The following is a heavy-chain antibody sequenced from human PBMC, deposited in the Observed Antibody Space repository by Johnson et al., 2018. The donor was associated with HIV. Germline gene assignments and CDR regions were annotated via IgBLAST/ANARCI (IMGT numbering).Heavy chain of an antibody. J-gene: IGHJ3*02. Sequence: VQLVESGGGLVQPGGSLRLSCAASGFTFSSYWMSWVRQAPGKGLEWVANIKQDGSEKYYVDSVKGRFTISRDNAKNSLYLQMDNLRTDDTAVYYCARDGVYSSPHDAFDIWGQGTMVTVSS. CDR2: IKQDGSEK. V-gene: IGHV3-7*03. CDR3: ARDGVYSSPHDAFDI. CDR1: GFTFSSYW. D-gene: IGHD6-13*01.